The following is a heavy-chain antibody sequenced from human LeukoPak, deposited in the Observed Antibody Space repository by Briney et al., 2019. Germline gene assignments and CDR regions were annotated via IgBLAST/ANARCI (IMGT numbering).Heavy chain of an antibody. Sequence: KPSETLSLTCTVSGGSINSYYWSWIRQPPGKELEWIGDIYYSGDTYYNPSLKSRVTISVDTSKNQFSLKLSSVTAPDTAVYYCARSGAVTHNVFDNWGQGTLVTVSS. CDR1: GGSINSYY. V-gene: IGHV4-59*01. CDR3: ARSGAVTHNVFDN. D-gene: IGHD4-17*01. J-gene: IGHJ4*02. CDR2: IYYSGDT.